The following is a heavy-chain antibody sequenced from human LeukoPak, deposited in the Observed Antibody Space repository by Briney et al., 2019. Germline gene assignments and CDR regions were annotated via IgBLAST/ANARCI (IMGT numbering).Heavy chain of an antibody. V-gene: IGHV3-13*01. CDR2: IGTAGDT. Sequence: PGGSLRLSCAASGFTFSSYDMHWVRQATGKGLEWVSAIGTAGDTYYPGSVKGRFTISRENAKNSLYLQMNSLRAEDTAVYYCARFIAAAGTDYWGQGTLVTVSS. CDR1: GFTFSSYD. J-gene: IGHJ4*02. CDR3: ARFIAAAGTDY. D-gene: IGHD6-13*01.